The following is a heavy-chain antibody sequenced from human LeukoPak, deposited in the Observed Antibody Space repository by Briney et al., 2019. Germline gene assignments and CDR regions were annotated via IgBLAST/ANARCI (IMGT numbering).Heavy chain of an antibody. CDR1: GDTFSSYA. J-gene: IGHJ3*02. CDR2: IIPIFGTA. CDR3: ARDEGRGIAPGAFDI. V-gene: IGHV1-69*05. D-gene: IGHD6-25*01. Sequence: SVKVSCKASGDTFSSYAISWVRQAPGQGLEWMGGIIPIFGTANYAQKFQGRVTITTDESTSTAYMELSSLRSEDTAVYYCARDEGRGIAPGAFDIWGQGTMVTVSS.